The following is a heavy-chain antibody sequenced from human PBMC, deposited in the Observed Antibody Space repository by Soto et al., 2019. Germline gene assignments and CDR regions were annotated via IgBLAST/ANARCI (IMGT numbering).Heavy chain of an antibody. Sequence: QVQLQESGPGLVKPSETLSLTCTVSGGSVPSGSYYWSWIRQPPGKGLEWIGYIYYSGNTNYNPSLKSRVTISVDTSKNQISLKLRSVTAADTAVYYCARDQGIAVAVFDYWGQGTLVTVSS. CDR2: IYYSGNT. V-gene: IGHV4-61*01. D-gene: IGHD6-19*01. J-gene: IGHJ4*02. CDR1: GGSVPSGSYY. CDR3: ARDQGIAVAVFDY.